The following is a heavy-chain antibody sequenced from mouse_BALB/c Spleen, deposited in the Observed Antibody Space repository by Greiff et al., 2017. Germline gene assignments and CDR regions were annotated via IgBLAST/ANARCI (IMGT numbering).Heavy chain of an antibody. CDR2: INPGSGGT. V-gene: IGHV1-54*01. J-gene: IGHJ2*01. CDR3: ARRYYGSSFYFDY. CDR1: GYAFTNYL. D-gene: IGHD1-1*01. Sequence: QVQLQQSGAELVRPGTSVKVSCKASGYAFTNYLIEWVKQRPGQGLEWIGVINPGSGGTNYNEKFKGKATLTADKSSSTAYMQLSSLTSDDSAVYFCARRYYGSSFYFDYWGQGTTLTVSS.